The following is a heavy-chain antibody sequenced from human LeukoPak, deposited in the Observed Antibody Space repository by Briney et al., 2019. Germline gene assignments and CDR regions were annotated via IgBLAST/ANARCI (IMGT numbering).Heavy chain of an antibody. CDR1: GGSFSGYY. J-gene: IGHJ4*02. Sequence: PSETLSLTCAAYGGSFSGYYWSWIRQPPGKGLEWIGEINHSGSTNYNPSLKSRVTISVDTSKNQFSLKLSSVTAADTAVYYCALTGDLGYWGQGTLVTVSS. CDR2: INHSGST. CDR3: ALTGDLGY. D-gene: IGHD7-27*01. V-gene: IGHV4-34*01.